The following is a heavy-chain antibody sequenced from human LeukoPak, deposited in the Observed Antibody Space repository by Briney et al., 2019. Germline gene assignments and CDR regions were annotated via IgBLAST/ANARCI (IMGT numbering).Heavy chain of an antibody. CDR2: IYYSGST. Sequence: SETLSLTCTVSGGSISSGGYYWSWIRQRPGKGLEWIGYIYYSGSTYYNPSLKSRVTISVDTSKNQFSLKLSSVTAADTAVYYCARDGCSGGSCYIDYWGQGTLVTVSS. CDR3: ARDGCSGGSCYIDY. D-gene: IGHD2-15*01. V-gene: IGHV4-31*03. CDR1: GGSISSGGYY. J-gene: IGHJ4*02.